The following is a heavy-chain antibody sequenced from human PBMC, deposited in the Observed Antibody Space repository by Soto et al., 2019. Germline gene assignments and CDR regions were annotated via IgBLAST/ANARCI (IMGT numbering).Heavy chain of an antibody. CDR2: VWKDGSNR. V-gene: IGHV3-30*02. Sequence: PGGSLRLSCAASGITFSDYGMHWVRQAPGKGLEWVAGVWKDGSNRYYVDSVKGRFTISRDNSKNTLYLQMNSLRDEDTAVYYCAKVKRGSNFGYYNFWGQGNLVTVSS. J-gene: IGHJ4*02. D-gene: IGHD5-18*01. CDR3: AKVKRGSNFGYYNF. CDR1: GITFSDYG.